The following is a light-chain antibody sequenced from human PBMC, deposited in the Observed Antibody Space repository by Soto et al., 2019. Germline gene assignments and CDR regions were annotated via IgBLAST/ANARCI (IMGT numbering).Light chain of an antibody. Sequence: EIVLTQSLGTLSLSPGERATLSCRASQSVSSNYLAWYQQKPGQAPRLLTFGASSRATGIPDRFSASGSGTDFTLTISRLEPEDFAVYYCQQYGTSPWTFGQGTKVEIK. CDR2: GAS. CDR3: QQYGTSPWT. V-gene: IGKV3-20*01. CDR1: QSVSSNY. J-gene: IGKJ1*01.